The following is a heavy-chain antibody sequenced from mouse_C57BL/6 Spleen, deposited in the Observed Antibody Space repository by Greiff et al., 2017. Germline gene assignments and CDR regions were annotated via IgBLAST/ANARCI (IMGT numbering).Heavy chain of an antibody. V-gene: IGHV10-3*01. J-gene: IGHJ1*03. Sequence: EVQRVESGGGLVQPKGSLKLSCAASGFTFNTYAMHWVRQAPGKGLEWVARIRSKSSNYATYYADSVKDRFTISRDDSQSMLYLQMNNLKTEDTAMYYCVRSKTVLSYFDVWGTGTTVTVSS. CDR2: IRSKSSNYAT. CDR3: VRSKTVLSYFDV. CDR1: GFTFNTYA. D-gene: IGHD4-1*01.